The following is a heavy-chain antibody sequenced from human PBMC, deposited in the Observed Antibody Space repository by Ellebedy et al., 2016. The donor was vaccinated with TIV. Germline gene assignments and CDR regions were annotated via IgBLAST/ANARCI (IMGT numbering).Heavy chain of an antibody. V-gene: IGHV3-53*01. CDR2: ISISGGT. CDR3: TNRPRA. CDR1: GFTVSNHY. J-gene: IGHJ5*02. Sequence: GESLKTSCVASGFTVSNHYMSWVRPAPGKGLEWVSLISISGGTHYTDSVKGRFTISRDNSKNTLYLQMNNRRAEDTAVYYCTNRPRAWGQGTLVTVSS.